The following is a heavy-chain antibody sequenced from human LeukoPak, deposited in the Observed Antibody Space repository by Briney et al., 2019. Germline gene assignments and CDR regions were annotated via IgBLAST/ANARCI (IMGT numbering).Heavy chain of an antibody. J-gene: IGHJ4*02. CDR2: ISYDGSNK. CDR3: AKDHYYDSSGYHKYYFDY. V-gene: IGHV3-30*18. D-gene: IGHD3-22*01. Sequence: GRSLRLSCAASGFTFITYGMHWVRQAPGKGMEWVAVISYDGSNKWYADSVKGRFTISRDNSKNTLYLQMNSLRAEDTAVYYCAKDHYYDSSGYHKYYFDYWGQGTLVTVSS. CDR1: GFTFITYG.